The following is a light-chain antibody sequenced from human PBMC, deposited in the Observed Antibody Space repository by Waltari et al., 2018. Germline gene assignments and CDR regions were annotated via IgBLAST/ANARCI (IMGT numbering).Light chain of an antibody. Sequence: QTVVTQEPSLSVSPGETVTLTFALSSGSLSSTSYPSWYQQSPGQAPRTLVYKTNIRSSGVPDRFSGSVLGNKAALTITGAQADDESDYYCVIYMGSGIWVFGGGTKLTVL. V-gene: IGLV8-61*01. J-gene: IGLJ3*02. CDR3: VIYMGSGIWV. CDR2: KTN. CDR1: SGSLSSTSY.